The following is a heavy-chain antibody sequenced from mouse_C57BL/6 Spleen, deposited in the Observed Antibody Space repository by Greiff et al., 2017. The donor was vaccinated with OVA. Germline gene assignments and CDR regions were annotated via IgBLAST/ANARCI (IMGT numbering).Heavy chain of an antibody. CDR2: ISYDGSN. D-gene: IGHD3-2*02. V-gene: IGHV3-6*01. CDR3: ARGRTAQATSPWFAY. J-gene: IGHJ3*01. Sequence: VQLKESGPGLVKPSQSLSLTCSVTGYSITSGYYWNWIRQFPGNKLEWMGYISYDGSNNYNPSLKNRISITRDTSKNQFFLKLNSVTTEDTATYYCARGRTAQATSPWFAYWGQGTLVTVSA. CDR1: GYSITSGYY.